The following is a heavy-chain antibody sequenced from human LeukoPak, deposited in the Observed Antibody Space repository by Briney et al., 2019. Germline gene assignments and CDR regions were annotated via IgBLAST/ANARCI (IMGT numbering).Heavy chain of an antibody. CDR2: IYSGGST. J-gene: IGHJ4*02. Sequence: PAGSLTLSCAASGFTVSSNYMSWVRHAPGQGLEWVSVIYSGGSTYYADSVKGRFTISRDTSKNTLYLQRNSLRAEDTAVYYCARERTAMVTGFDYWGQGTLVTVSS. V-gene: IGHV3-66*01. CDR3: ARERTAMVTGFDY. D-gene: IGHD5-18*01. CDR1: GFTVSSNY.